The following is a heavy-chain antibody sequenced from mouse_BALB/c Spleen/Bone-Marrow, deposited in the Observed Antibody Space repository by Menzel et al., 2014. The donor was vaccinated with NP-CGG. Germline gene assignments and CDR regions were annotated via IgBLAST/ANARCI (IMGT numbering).Heavy chain of an antibody. CDR3: ARWDYAMDY. Sequence: VQLQQSGAELVRPGTSVKVSCKASGYAFTNYLIEWVKQRPGQGLEWIGVINPGSGGTNYNEKFKGKATLTADKSSSTDYMQLSSLTSDDSAVYFCARWDYAMDYWGQGTSVTVSS. CDR2: INPGSGGT. CDR1: GYAFTNYL. J-gene: IGHJ4*01. V-gene: IGHV1-54*01.